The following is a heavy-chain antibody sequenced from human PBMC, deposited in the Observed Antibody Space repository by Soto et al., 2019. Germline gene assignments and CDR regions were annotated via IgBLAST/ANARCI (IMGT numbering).Heavy chain of an antibody. Sequence: GESLKISCKGSGYRFTSYWISWVRQMTGKGLEWMGRIDPSDSYTNYSPSFQGHVTISADKSISTAYLQWSSLKASDTAMYYCARSHLVVVGGTGGQDQYGMDVWGQGTTVTVSS. J-gene: IGHJ6*02. CDR3: ARSHLVVVGGTGGQDQYGMDV. D-gene: IGHD2-2*01. V-gene: IGHV5-10-1*01. CDR1: GYRFTSYW. CDR2: IDPSDSYT.